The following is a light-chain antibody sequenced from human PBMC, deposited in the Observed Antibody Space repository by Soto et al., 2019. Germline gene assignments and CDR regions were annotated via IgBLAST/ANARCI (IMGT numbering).Light chain of an antibody. J-gene: IGLJ1*01. CDR1: SSDVGGYNY. CDR3: CSYTTISTLV. Sequence: QSALTQPSSVSGSPGQSITMSCTGTSSDVGGYNYVSWYQQHPGKAPKPMIYDVNNRPSGVSNRFSGSKSGNTASLTISGLQAEDEADYYCCSYTTISTLVFGTGTKVTVL. V-gene: IGLV2-14*01. CDR2: DVN.